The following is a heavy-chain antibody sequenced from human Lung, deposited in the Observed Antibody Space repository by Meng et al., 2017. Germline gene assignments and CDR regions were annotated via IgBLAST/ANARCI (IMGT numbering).Heavy chain of an antibody. D-gene: IGHD4-11*01. J-gene: IGHJ4*02. CDR3: ARGPTTMAHDFDY. V-gene: IGHV4-34*01. CDR2: INHSGST. Sequence: VHIPPWGAGLLKPSETLSLTCVVSGGSFSDYYWSWIRQPPGKGLEWIGEINHSGSTNYNPSLESRATISVDTSQNNLSLKLSSVTAADSAVYYCARGPTTMAHDFDYWGQGTLVTVSS. CDR1: GGSFSDYY.